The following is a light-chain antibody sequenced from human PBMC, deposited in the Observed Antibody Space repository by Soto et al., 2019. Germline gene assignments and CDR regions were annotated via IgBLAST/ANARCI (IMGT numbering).Light chain of an antibody. CDR3: VQGTHWPWT. J-gene: IGKJ1*01. Sequence: DDVMTQSPLSLSVTLGQPASISCRSSQGLVYSDGNTFLNWFHQRPGQSPRRLIYQVSNRDSGVPDRFSGSGSGTDYTLTISRVEAEDVGIYSCVQGTHWPWTFGQGTKVEIK. CDR1: QGLVYSDGNTF. CDR2: QVS. V-gene: IGKV2-30*01.